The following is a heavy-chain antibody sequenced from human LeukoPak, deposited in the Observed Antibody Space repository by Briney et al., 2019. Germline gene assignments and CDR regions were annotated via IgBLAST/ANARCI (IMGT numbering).Heavy chain of an antibody. Sequence: GGFLRLSCAASGFTFSSYWMSWVRQAPGKGLEWVANIKQDGSEKYYVDSVKGRFTISRDNAKNSLYLQMNSLRAEDTAVYYCARDMDIYYYYYMDVWGKGTTVTVSS. D-gene: IGHD2-2*03. V-gene: IGHV3-7*01. J-gene: IGHJ6*03. CDR1: GFTFSSYW. CDR3: ARDMDIYYYYYMDV. CDR2: IKQDGSEK.